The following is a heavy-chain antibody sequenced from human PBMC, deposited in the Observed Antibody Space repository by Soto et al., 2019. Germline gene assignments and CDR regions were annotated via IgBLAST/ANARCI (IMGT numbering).Heavy chain of an antibody. D-gene: IGHD2-8*02. Sequence: PGGSLRLSCAASGFTFSSYAMHWVRQAPGKGLEWVALISYNGDNIYYADSVKGRFTISRDNSKNTLFLQMNSLRAEDTAVYYCAKRGYSTGKNDFDYWGQGTLVTVSS. J-gene: IGHJ4*02. CDR2: ISYNGDNI. CDR3: AKRGYSTGKNDFDY. V-gene: IGHV3-30*18. CDR1: GFTFSSYA.